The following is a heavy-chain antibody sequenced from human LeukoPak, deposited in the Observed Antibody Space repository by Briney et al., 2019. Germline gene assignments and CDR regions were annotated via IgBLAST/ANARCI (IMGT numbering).Heavy chain of an antibody. Sequence: PGGSLRLSCAGSGFTFSSYYMIWVRQAPGKGLEWVSYISRSSSTIYYADSVKGRFTISRDNAKNSLYLLMNSLRDEDTAVYYCARDQFYAFDIWGQGTMVTVSS. CDR3: ARDQFYAFDI. CDR1: GFTFSSYY. CDR2: ISRSSSTI. J-gene: IGHJ3*02. V-gene: IGHV3-48*02.